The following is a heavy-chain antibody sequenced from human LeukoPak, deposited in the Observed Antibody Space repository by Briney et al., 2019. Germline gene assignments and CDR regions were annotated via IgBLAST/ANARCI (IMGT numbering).Heavy chain of an antibody. D-gene: IGHD3-9*01. CDR3: ASPYYDILTGYYIYYYYGMDV. J-gene: IGHJ6*02. Sequence: SVKVSCKASGGTFSSYAISWVRQAPGQGLEWMGGIIPIFGTANYAQKFQGRVTITADESTSTAYMELSSLRSEDTAVYYCASPYYDILTGYYIYYYYGMDVWGQGTTVTVS. V-gene: IGHV1-69*13. CDR1: GGTFSSYA. CDR2: IIPIFGTA.